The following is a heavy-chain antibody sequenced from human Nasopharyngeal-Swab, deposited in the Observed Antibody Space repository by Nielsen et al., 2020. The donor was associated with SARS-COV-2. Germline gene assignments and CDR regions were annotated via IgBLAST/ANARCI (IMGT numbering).Heavy chain of an antibody. CDR3: ATGLSVRGVIGAYYYYYGMDV. J-gene: IGHJ6*02. V-gene: IGHV1-24*01. D-gene: IGHD3-10*01. CDR2: FDPEDGET. Sequence: ASAKVSCKVSGYTLTEFSMHWVRQAPGKGLEWMGGFDPEDGETIYAQKFQGSVTMTEDTSTDTAYMELSSLRSEDTAVYYCATGLSVRGVIGAYYYYYGMDVWGQGTTVTVSS. CDR1: GYTLTEFS.